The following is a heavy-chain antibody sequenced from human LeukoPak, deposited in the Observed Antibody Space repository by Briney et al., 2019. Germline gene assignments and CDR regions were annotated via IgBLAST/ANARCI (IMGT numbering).Heavy chain of an antibody. Sequence: GGSLRLSCAASGFTFSSYAMTWVRQAPGKGLEWVSIISGSSDSIYYADSVKGRFTISRDNSKNTLYLQMNSLSAEDTAVYYCAKDLGSYGFIWGQGTLVTVSS. J-gene: IGHJ4*02. CDR1: GFTFSSYA. CDR2: ISGSSDSI. CDR3: AKDLGSYGFI. D-gene: IGHD5-18*01. V-gene: IGHV3-23*01.